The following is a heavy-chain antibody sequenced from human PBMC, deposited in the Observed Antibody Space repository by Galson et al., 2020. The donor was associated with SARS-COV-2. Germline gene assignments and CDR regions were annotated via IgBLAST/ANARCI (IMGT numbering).Heavy chain of an antibody. D-gene: IGHD3-10*01. CDR1: GGSISSGGYY. CDR3: ARDRPAAVRGVTPYGMDG. CDR2: IYYSGSI. J-gene: IGHJ6*02. V-gene: IGHV4-31*03. Sequence: ETSETLSLTCTVSGGSISSGGYYWSWVRQHPGKGLEWIGYIYYSGSIYYNPSLKSRVSISVDTSKNQFSLRLYSVTPADTAVYYCARDRPAAVRGVTPYGMDGWGQGTTVTVSS.